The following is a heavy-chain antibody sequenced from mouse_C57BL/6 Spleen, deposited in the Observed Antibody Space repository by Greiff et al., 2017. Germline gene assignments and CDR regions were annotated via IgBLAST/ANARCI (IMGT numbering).Heavy chain of an antibody. V-gene: IGHV1-50*01. CDR3: AREGILYAMDY. CDR1: GYTFTSYW. Sequence: QVQLKQSGAELVKPGASVKLSCKASGYTFTSYWMQWVKQRPGQGLEWIGEIDPSDSYTNYNQKFKGKATLTVDTSSSTAYMQLSSLTSEDSAVYYCAREGILYAMDYWGQGTSVTVSS. CDR2: IDPSDSYT. J-gene: IGHJ4*01.